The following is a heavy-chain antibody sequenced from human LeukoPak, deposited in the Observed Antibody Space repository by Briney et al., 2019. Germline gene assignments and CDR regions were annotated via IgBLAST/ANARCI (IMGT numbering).Heavy chain of an antibody. CDR1: GGSFSGYY. Sequence: PSETLSLTCAVYGGSFSGYYWSWIRQPPGKGLEWIGEINHSGSTNYNPSLKSRVTISVDTSKNQLSLKLSSVTAADTAVYYCARVGYYGSGSYRYWGQGTLVTVSS. V-gene: IGHV4-34*01. D-gene: IGHD3-10*01. J-gene: IGHJ4*02. CDR3: ARVGYYGSGSYRY. CDR2: INHSGST.